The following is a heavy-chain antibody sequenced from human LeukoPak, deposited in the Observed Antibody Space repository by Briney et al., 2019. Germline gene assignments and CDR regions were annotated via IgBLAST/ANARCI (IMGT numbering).Heavy chain of an antibody. CDR1: GYTFTGYY. V-gene: IGHV1-2*02. J-gene: IGHJ6*03. Sequence: ASVKVSCKASGYTFTGYYMHWVRQAPGQGLEWMGWINPNSGGTNYAQKFQGRVTMTRNTSISTAYMELSSLRSEDTAVYYCARGVVFGELSKRDYYYYYYMDVWGKGTTVTISS. D-gene: IGHD3-10*01. CDR2: INPNSGGT. CDR3: ARGVVFGELSKRDYYYYYYMDV.